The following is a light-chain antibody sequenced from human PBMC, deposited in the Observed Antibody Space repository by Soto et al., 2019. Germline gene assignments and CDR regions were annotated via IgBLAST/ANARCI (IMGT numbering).Light chain of an antibody. CDR1: SASIASNY. V-gene: IGLV6-57*03. J-gene: IGLJ3*02. Sequence: NFMLTQPHSVSESPGKTVTISCTRSSASIASNYVQWYQQRPGSAPTTVIYEDNQRPSGVPDRFSGSIDSSSNSASLTISGLKTXXEADYYCQSYDSSNLWVFGGGTKLTVL. CDR2: EDN. CDR3: QSYDSSNLWV.